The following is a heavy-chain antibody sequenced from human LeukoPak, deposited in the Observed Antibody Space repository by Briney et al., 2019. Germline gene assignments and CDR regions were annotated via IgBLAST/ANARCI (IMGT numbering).Heavy chain of an antibody. CDR2: ISAYNGNT. CDR3: ARGPIAGSSGFEFDP. Sequence: ASVKVSCKASGYTFTSYGISWVRQAPGQGLEWMGWISAYNGNTNYAQKPQGRVTMTTDTSTSTAYMELRSLRSDDTAVYYCARGPIAGSSGFEFDPWGQGTLVTVSS. J-gene: IGHJ5*02. D-gene: IGHD2-21*01. V-gene: IGHV1-18*01. CDR1: GYTFTSYG.